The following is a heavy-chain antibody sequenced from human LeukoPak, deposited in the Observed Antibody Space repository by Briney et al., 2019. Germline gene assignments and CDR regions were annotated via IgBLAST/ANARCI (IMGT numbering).Heavy chain of an antibody. Sequence: GGSLRLSCAASGFTFSRYWMTWVRQAPGKGLEWVVNINQDGSEKYYVDSVKGRFSISRDNAKNSLYLQMNNLRAEDTAVYYCARAGGGSSGWSYFDYWGQGTLVTVSS. CDR2: INQDGSEK. CDR1: GFTFSRYW. CDR3: ARAGGGSSGWSYFDY. V-gene: IGHV3-7*01. J-gene: IGHJ4*02. D-gene: IGHD6-19*01.